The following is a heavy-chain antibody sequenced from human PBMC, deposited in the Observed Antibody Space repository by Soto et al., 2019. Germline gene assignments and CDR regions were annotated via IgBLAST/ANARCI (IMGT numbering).Heavy chain of an antibody. J-gene: IGHJ6*02. V-gene: IGHV1-69*06. CDR3: ASTHCSGGSCYPKNYYYGIDV. CDR1: GGTFSSYA. Sequence: ASVKVSCKASGGTFSSYAISWVRQAPGQGLEWMGGIIPIFGTANYAQKFQGRVTITADKSTSTAYMELSSLRSEDTAVYYCASTHCSGGSCYPKNYYYGIDVWGQGTTVTVSS. CDR2: IIPIFGTA. D-gene: IGHD2-15*01.